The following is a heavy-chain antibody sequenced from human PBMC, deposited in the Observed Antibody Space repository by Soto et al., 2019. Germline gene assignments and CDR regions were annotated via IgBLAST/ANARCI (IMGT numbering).Heavy chain of an antibody. J-gene: IGHJ4*02. D-gene: IGHD6-19*01. CDR1: GGSLSNYY. V-gene: IGHV4-59*01. CDR2: VYYTGST. Sequence: QVQLQESGPGLVKPSETLSLTCSVSGGSLSNYYWSWIRQPPGKGLEWIGFVYYTGSTDYNPSLESRVTISLDSSKTQFSLRLTSVTAADTAIYYCARESQYSGWFDFWGQGTLVTVSS. CDR3: ARESQYSGWFDF.